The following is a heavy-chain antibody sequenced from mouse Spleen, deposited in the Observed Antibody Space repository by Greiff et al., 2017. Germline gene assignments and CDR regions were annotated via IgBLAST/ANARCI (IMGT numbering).Heavy chain of an antibody. CDR2: INPYNGGT. D-gene: IGHD4-1*01. Sequence: EVQLQESGPVLVKPGASVKMSCKASGYTFTDYYMNWVKQSHGKSLEWIGVINPYNGGTSYNQKFKGKATLTVDKSSSTAYMELNSLTSEDSAVYYCAREVVGRGRFAYWGQGTTLTVSS. CDR3: AREVVGRGRFAY. CDR1: GYTFTDYY. V-gene: IGHV1-19*01. J-gene: IGHJ2*01.